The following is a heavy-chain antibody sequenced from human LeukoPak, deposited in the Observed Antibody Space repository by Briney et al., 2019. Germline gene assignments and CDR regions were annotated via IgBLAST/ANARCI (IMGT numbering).Heavy chain of an antibody. Sequence: SETLSLTCAVSGYSISSGYYWGWIRQPPGKRLEWIGSIYHSGSTYYNPSLKSRVTISVDTSKNQFSLKLSSVTAADTAVYYCRSWDRSFWSGYRPFDYWGQGTLVTVSS. D-gene: IGHD3-3*01. CDR3: RSWDRSFWSGYRPFDY. V-gene: IGHV4-38-2*01. CDR1: GYSISSGYY. CDR2: IYHSGST. J-gene: IGHJ4*02.